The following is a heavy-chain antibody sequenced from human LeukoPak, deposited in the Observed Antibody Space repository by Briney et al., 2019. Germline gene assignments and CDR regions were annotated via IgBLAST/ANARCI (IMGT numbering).Heavy chain of an antibody. V-gene: IGHV3-30*18. J-gene: IGHJ6*03. Sequence: GGSLRLSCAASGFTVSSNYMSWVRQAPGKGLEWVAFMSHDGVKIFHADSVKGRFTISRDNSKNILYLQMNSQRAEDTAVYYCAKSASAYYYMDVWGKGTTVTVSS. CDR2: MSHDGVKI. D-gene: IGHD4/OR15-4a*01. CDR1: GFTVSSNY. CDR3: AKSASAYYYMDV.